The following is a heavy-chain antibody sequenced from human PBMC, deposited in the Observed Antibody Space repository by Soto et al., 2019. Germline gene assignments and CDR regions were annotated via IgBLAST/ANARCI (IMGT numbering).Heavy chain of an antibody. CDR1: GFTFSAYC. Sequence: EVQVEESGGTWVQPGGSLRLSCEVSGFTFSAYCMSWVRQAPGKGLEWVAHIKPDGSEEFYGDSVRGRFTVSRDNAKKSMYLQVTSLRAEVTALYFCARSTRSSADYWGQGTLVAVSS. D-gene: IGHD2-2*01. CDR2: IKPDGSEE. J-gene: IGHJ4*02. CDR3: ARSTRSSADY. V-gene: IGHV3-7*05.